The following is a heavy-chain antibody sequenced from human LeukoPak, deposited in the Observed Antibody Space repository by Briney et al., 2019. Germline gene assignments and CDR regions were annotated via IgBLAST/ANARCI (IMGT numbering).Heavy chain of an antibody. J-gene: IGHJ3*02. CDR1: GFTFSSYE. CDR3: AREASYYYGSGYAFDI. Sequence: GGSLRLSCAASGFTFSSYEMNWVRQAPGKGLEWVSYISSSGSTIYYADSVKGRFTISRDNAKNSLYLQMNSLRAEDTAVYYCAREASYYYGSGYAFDIWSQGTMVTVSS. CDR2: ISSSGSTI. V-gene: IGHV3-48*03. D-gene: IGHD3-10*01.